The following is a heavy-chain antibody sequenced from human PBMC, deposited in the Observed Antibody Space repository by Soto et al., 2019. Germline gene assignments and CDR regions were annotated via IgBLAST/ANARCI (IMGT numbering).Heavy chain of an antibody. Sequence: SSETLSLTCTVSGGSISSGDYYWSWIRQPPGKGLELIGYIYYSGSTYYNPSLKSRVTIXXXXSXNXFXLXLXSVTXADTAVYYCAPFSASPIEPWGQGTLVTVSS. V-gene: IGHV4-30-4*01. CDR3: APFSASPIEP. CDR2: IYYSGST. CDR1: GGSISSGDYY. D-gene: IGHD6-25*01. J-gene: IGHJ5*02.